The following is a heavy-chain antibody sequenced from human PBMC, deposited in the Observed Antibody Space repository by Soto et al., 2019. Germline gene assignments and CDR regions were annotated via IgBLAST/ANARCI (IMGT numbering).Heavy chain of an antibody. CDR2: IYATGTT. CDR3: VRDGTKTLRDWFDP. J-gene: IGHJ5*02. D-gene: IGHD1-1*01. Sequence: LGLTCSVSCVYIRGFYGSWIRKSAGKGLEWIGRIYATGTTDYNPSLKSRVMMSVDTSKKQFSLKLRSVTAADTAVYYCVRDGTKTLRDWFDPWGQGISVIVSS. CDR1: CVYIRGFY. V-gene: IGHV4-4*07.